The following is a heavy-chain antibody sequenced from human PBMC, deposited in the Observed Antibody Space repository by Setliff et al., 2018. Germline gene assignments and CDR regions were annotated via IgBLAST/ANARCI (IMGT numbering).Heavy chain of an antibody. Sequence: GGSLRLSCAGSGFAFSGDDMHWVRQAPGKGLEWVSYINNRGDTIYYADSVRGRFTISRDNAKNSLYLQMNSLRAEDTAVYYCARDNNYYDRSGYYSGHDVWGQGILVTVS. CDR1: GFAFSGDD. V-gene: IGHV3-48*03. D-gene: IGHD3-22*01. CDR2: INNRGDTI. J-gene: IGHJ4*03. CDR3: ARDNNYYDRSGYYSGHDV.